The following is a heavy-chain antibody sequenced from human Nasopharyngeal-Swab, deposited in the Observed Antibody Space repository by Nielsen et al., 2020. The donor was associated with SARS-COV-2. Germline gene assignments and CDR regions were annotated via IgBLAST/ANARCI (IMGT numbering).Heavy chain of an antibody. CDR3: APRVGATTGLDY. CDR1: GGSISSSSYY. Sequence: GSLRLSCTVSGGSISSSSYYWGWIRQPPGKGLEWIGSIYYSGSTYYNPSLKSRVTISVDTSKNQFSLKLSSVTAADTAVYYCAPRVGATTGLDYWGQGTLVTVSS. D-gene: IGHD1-26*01. J-gene: IGHJ4*02. CDR2: IYYSGST. V-gene: IGHV4-39*07.